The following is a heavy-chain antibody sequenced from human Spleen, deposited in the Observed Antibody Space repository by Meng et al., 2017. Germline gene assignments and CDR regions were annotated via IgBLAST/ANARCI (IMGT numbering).Heavy chain of an antibody. V-gene: IGHV3-74*01. CDR1: GFTFSNYW. CDR3: VRGFYTSGWQYNYHYGLDV. D-gene: IGHD6-19*01. CDR2: IKNDGSDR. J-gene: IGHJ6*02. Sequence: GESLKISCAASGFTFSNYWMHWVRQAPGKGLVWVSRIKNDGSDRRYADSVKGRFIISRDNARDMVYLQMTSLRADDTAVYYCVRGFYTSGWQYNYHYGLDVWGQGTTVTVSS.